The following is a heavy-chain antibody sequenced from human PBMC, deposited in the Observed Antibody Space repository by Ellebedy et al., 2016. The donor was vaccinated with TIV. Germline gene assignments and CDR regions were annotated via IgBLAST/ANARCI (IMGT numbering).Heavy chain of an antibody. CDR1: GGSISSGGYY. D-gene: IGHD2-15*01. V-gene: IGHV4-31*03. J-gene: IGHJ3*02. CDR3: ARVVWQLPVSYAFDI. Sequence: MPSETLSLTCTVSGGSISSGGYYWSWIRQHPGKGLEWIGYIYYSGSTYYNPSLKIRVTISVDTSKNQFSLKLSSVTAADTAVYYCARVVWQLPVSYAFDIWGQGTMVTVSS. CDR2: IYYSGST.